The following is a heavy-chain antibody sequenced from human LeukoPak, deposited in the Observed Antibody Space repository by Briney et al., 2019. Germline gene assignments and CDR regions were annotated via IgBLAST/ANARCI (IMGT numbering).Heavy chain of an antibody. CDR1: GFTFNNA. J-gene: IGHJ4*02. Sequence: GGSLRLSCLASGFTFNNALHWVRQGPGKGLEWVSGASWKSHVIDYADSVKGRFTISRDNAKNSLFLEMNSLRPEDTASYYCVKGNSGTYATYFDSWGQGTMVTVAS. D-gene: IGHD1-26*01. V-gene: IGHV3-9*01. CDR2: ASWKSHVI. CDR3: VKGNSGTYATYFDS.